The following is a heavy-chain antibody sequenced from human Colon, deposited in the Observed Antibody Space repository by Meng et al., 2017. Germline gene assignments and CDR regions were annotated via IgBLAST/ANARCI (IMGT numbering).Heavy chain of an antibody. J-gene: IGHJ5*01. D-gene: IGHD2-15*01. Sequence: QVQLLESGPGLVKPPQTLSLTCNVSGDSITSGGYYWSWIRQHPGKGLEWIGYIDHSGTTYDNPSLKTRLTMSVDTSKNQFSLKLTSVTAADTAVYYCARVVSLVVKGNWFDSWGQGTLVTVSS. CDR2: IDHSGTT. CDR1: GDSITSGGYY. V-gene: IGHV4-31*03. CDR3: ARVVSLVVKGNWFDS.